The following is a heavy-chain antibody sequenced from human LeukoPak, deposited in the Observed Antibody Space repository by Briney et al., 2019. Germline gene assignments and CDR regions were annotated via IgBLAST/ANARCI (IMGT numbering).Heavy chain of an antibody. CDR1: GGSISSGSYY. V-gene: IGHV4-61*02. CDR2: IYTSGST. J-gene: IGHJ4*02. D-gene: IGHD6-13*01. Sequence: SETLSLTCTVSGGSISSGSYYWSWIRQPAGKGLEWIGRIYTSGSTNYNPSLKSRVTISVDTSKNQFSLKLSSVTAADTAVYYCARAYSSSSQAPYDYWGQGTLVTVSS. CDR3: ARAYSSSSQAPYDY.